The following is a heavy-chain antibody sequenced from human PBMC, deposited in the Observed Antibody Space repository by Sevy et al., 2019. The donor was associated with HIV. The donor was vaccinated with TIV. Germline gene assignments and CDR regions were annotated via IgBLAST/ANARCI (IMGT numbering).Heavy chain of an antibody. J-gene: IGHJ5*02. Sequence: GGSLRLSCAASGFTFSSYAMHWVRQAPGKGLEWVAVISYDGSNKYYADSVKGRFTISRDNSKNTLYLQVKSLRTEDTAVYYCARDQDDYAGNLRTGWFDPWGQGTLVTVSS. CDR3: ARDQDDYAGNLRTGWFDP. D-gene: IGHD4-17*01. CDR1: GFTFSSYA. CDR2: ISYDGSNK. V-gene: IGHV3-30-3*01.